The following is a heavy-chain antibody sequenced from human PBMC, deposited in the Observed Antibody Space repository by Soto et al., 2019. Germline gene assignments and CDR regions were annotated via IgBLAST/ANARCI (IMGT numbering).Heavy chain of an antibody. CDR3: VLGGLETGYYRDMDY. D-gene: IGHD3-9*01. J-gene: IGHJ4*02. CDR1: GYTFKNYG. CDR2: ISAYNGDT. V-gene: IGHV1-18*04. Sequence: QDHLVQSGAEVKKPGASAKVSCKASGYTFKNYGINWVRQAPGRGLEWVAWISAYNGDTSYAQHFQGRVTVTTETLTNTAYMELRSLRPDDTAVYFRVLGGLETGYYRDMDYWGQGTLVSVSS.